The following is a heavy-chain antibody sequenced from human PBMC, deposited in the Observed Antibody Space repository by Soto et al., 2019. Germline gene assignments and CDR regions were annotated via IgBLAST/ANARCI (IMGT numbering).Heavy chain of an antibody. CDR3: ARGARPHPTYYYAMDV. D-gene: IGHD6-6*01. Sequence: PGGSLRLSCVGSAFTFSSYTLNWVRRAPGRGLEWVSSITSGGYIYYGESVKGRFTISRDNTNDSLYLHMNSLRADDTAIYYCARGARPHPTYYYAMDVWGQGTTVTV. J-gene: IGHJ6*02. CDR1: AFTFSSYT. V-gene: IGHV3-21*01. CDR2: ITSGGYI.